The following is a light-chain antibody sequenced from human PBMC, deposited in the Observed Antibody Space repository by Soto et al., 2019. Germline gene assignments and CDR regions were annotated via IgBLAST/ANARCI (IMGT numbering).Light chain of an antibody. V-gene: IGLV4-60*02. Sequence: QLVLTQSSSASASLGSSVKLTCTLSSGHRSYIIAWHQQQPGKAPRYLMKLEGSGGYNKGSGVPDRFSGSSSGADRYLTISNLQFEDEADYYCEAWDSTTRVFGGGTKLTVL. CDR3: EAWDSTTRV. J-gene: IGLJ3*02. CDR2: LEGSGGY. CDR1: SGHRSYI.